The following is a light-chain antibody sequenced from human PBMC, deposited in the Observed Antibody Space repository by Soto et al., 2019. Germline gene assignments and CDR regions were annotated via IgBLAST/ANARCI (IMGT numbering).Light chain of an antibody. J-gene: IGLJ2*01. CDR2: DVS. Sequence: HSALTQPASVSGSPGQSITISCTGTSSDVGGYDYVSWYQQHPGKAPKLMIYDVSNRPSGVSNRFSGSKSGNTASLTISGLQAEDEADYYCSSYTSSGTEVFGGGTTLTVL. CDR1: SSDVGGYDY. V-gene: IGLV2-14*01. CDR3: SSYTSSGTEV.